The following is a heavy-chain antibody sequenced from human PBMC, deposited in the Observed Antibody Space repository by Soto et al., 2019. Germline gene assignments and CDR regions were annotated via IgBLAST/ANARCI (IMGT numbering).Heavy chain of an antibody. D-gene: IGHD3-22*01. Sequence: PSETLSLTCAVSGGSISSSNWWSWVRQPPGNGLEWIGEIYHSGSTNYNPSLKSRVTISVDKSKNQFSLKLSSVTAADTAVYYCARAHTYYDSSGYYLPYFDYWGQGTLVTVSS. CDR1: GGSISSSNW. V-gene: IGHV4-4*02. CDR3: ARAHTYYDSSGYYLPYFDY. CDR2: IYHSGST. J-gene: IGHJ4*02.